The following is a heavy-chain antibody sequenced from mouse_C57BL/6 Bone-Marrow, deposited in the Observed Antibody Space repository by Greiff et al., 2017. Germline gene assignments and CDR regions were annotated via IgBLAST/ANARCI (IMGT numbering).Heavy chain of an antibody. CDR2: IRNKANNHAT. CDR3: TRPRFYSSSYVAWCAY. V-gene: IGHV6-6*01. J-gene: IGHJ3*01. CDR1: GFTFSDAW. Sequence: EVMLVESGGGLVQPGGSMTLSCAASGFTFSDAWMDWVRQSPEKGLEWVAEIRNKANNHATYYAESVKGRFTISRDDSKSGVYLQMNSLRAEDTGIYYCTRPRFYSSSYVAWCAYWGQGTLVTVSA. D-gene: IGHD1-1*01.